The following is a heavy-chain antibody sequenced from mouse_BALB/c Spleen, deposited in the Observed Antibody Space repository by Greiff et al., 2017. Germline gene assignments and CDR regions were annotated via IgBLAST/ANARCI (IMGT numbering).Heavy chain of an antibody. CDR3: TRDYFYDGYYDAMDY. D-gene: IGHD2-3*01. CDR2: ISSGGSYT. Sequence: DVLLVESGGGLAKPGGSLKLSCAASGFTFSSYTMSWVRQTPEKRLEWVATISSGGSYTYYPDSVTGRFTISRDTDKNTLYLQMSSLKSEDTAMSYCTRDYFYDGYYDAMDYWGQGTSVTVSS. V-gene: IGHV5-6-4*01. J-gene: IGHJ4*01. CDR1: GFTFSSYT.